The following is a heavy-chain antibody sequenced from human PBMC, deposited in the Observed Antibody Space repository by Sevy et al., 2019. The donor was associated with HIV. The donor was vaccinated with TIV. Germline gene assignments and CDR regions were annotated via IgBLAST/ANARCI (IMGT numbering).Heavy chain of an antibody. CDR1: GFTFDDYA. Sequence: GGSLRLSCAASGFTFDDYAMHWVRQAPGKGLEWVTGISWNSGSIGYADSVKGRFTISRDNAKNSLYLQMNSLRAEDTALYYCAKGSSVWSGGYFDYWGQGTLVTVSS. CDR3: AKGSSVWSGGYFDY. V-gene: IGHV3-9*01. CDR2: ISWNSGSI. D-gene: IGHD6-19*01. J-gene: IGHJ4*02.